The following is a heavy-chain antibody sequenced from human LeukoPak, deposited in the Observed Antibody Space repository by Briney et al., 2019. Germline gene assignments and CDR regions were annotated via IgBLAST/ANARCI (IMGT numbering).Heavy chain of an antibody. V-gene: IGHV4-34*01. D-gene: IGHD6-19*01. J-gene: IGHJ6*03. CDR3: TRSSGWPYYVDV. CDR2: INHSGST. Sequence: SETLSLTCAVYGGSFSGYYWSWIRQPPGKGLEWIGEINHSGSTNYNPSLKSRVTISVDTSKNQFSLKLSSVTAADTAVYYCTRSSGWPYYVDVWGKGPRSPCP. CDR1: GGSFSGYY.